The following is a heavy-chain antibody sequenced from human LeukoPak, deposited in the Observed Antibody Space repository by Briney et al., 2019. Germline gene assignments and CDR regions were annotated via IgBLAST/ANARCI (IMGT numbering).Heavy chain of an antibody. CDR3: AREITVIVGASGK. V-gene: IGHV3-48*03. CDR2: ISSSGSTI. D-gene: IGHD3-22*01. J-gene: IGHJ4*02. CDR1: GFTFSSYE. Sequence: GGSLRLSCAASGFTFSSYEMNWVRQAPGKGLEWVSYISSSGSTIYYADSVKGRFTISRDNAKNSLYLQMNSLRAEDTAVYYCAREITVIVGASGKWGQGTLVTVSS.